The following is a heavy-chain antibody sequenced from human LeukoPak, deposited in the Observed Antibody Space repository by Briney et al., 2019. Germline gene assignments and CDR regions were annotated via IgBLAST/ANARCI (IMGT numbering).Heavy chain of an antibody. CDR2: IWYDGSNK. V-gene: IGHV3-33*01. CDR3: ARDMKLELPASSGYYYGMDV. J-gene: IGHJ6*02. Sequence: GRSLRLSCAASGFTFSSYGMHWVRQAPGKGLEWVAVIWYDGSNKYYADSVKGRFTISRDNSKNTLYLQMNSLRGEDTAVYYCARDMKLELPASSGYYYGMDVWGQGTTVTVSS. D-gene: IGHD1-7*01. CDR1: GFTFSSYG.